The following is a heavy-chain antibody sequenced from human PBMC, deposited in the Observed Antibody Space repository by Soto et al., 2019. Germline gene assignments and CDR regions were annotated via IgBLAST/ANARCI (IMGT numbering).Heavy chain of an antibody. CDR3: ARGGDGYNYDY. V-gene: IGHV1-69*04. J-gene: IGHJ4*02. CDR1: GDTFSSYT. D-gene: IGHD5-12*01. Sequence: QVQLVQSGAEVKKPGSSVKVSCKASGDTFSSYTITWVRQAPGQGLEWMGRIIPTLGIANYAQKFQGRVTXTXXETTTTAYMELSSLRSEDTAVYYCARGGDGYNYDYWGQGTLVTVSS. CDR2: IIPTLGIA.